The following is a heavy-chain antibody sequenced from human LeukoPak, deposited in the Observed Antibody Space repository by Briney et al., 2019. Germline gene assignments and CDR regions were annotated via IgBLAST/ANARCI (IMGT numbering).Heavy chain of an antibody. CDR1: GYTFTGYY. J-gene: IGHJ6*02. Sequence: ASVKVSCKASGYTFTGYYMHWVRQAPGQGLEWMGWINPNSGGTNYVQKFQGRVTMTRDTSISTAYMELSRLRSDDTAVYYCARSLVYYYDSSDSYYYYYGMDVWGQGTTVTVSS. CDR3: ARSLVYYYDSSDSYYYYYGMDV. CDR2: INPNSGGT. D-gene: IGHD3-22*01. V-gene: IGHV1-2*02.